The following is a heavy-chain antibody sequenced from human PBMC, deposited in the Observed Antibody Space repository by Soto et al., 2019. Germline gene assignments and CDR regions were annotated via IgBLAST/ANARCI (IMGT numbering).Heavy chain of an antibody. J-gene: IGHJ4*02. D-gene: IGHD6-19*01. V-gene: IGHV3-11*05. CDR1: GFTFSDYY. CDR3: AREGAVAEEVCLDY. Sequence: QVQLVESGGGLVKPGGSLRLSCAASGFTFSDYYMTWIRQAPGKGLEWISYISSSSTYTNYADSVKGRFTISRDNAKNSLYLQMDGLRAEDTAVYYCAREGAVAEEVCLDYWGQGTLVTVSS. CDR2: ISSSSTYT.